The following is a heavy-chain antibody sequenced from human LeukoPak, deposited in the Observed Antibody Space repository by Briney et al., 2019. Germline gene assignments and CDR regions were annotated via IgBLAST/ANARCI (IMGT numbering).Heavy chain of an antibody. CDR3: ARRAYSAAYWKHFDY. CDR1: GGSFSGYY. V-gene: IGHV4-34*01. J-gene: IGHJ4*02. Sequence: SETLSLTCAVYGGSFSGYYWSWIRQPPGKGLEWIGEINHSGSTNYNPSLKSRVTISVDTPKNQFSLKLNSVTAADTAVYFCARRAYSAAYWKHFDYWGQGTLVTVSS. CDR2: INHSGST. D-gene: IGHD1-1*01.